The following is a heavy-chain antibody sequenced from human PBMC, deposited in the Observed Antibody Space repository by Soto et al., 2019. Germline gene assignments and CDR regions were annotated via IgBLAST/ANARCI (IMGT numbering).Heavy chain of an antibody. CDR1: GYTFTSYG. D-gene: IGHD3-10*01. V-gene: IGHV1-18*01. J-gene: IGHJ4*02. CDR3: ASEYYYGSGPWY. CDR2: ISAYKRNT. Sequence: VQLGQSGAEVKKRGGSVKVSCKASGYTFTSYGISWMRQAPGQGIEWMGWISAYKRNTNYAQKLQGRVTMTTDASTSTAYMALRSLRSDYTAVYYCASEYYYGSGPWYWGQGPVVTVSS.